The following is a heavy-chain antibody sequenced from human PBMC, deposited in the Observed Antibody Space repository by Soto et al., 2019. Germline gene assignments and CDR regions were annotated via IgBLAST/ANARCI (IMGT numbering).Heavy chain of an antibody. CDR1: GFTFSSYG. CDR3: AKDRSNPGRGSYYYYYYMDV. Sequence: QVQLVESGGGVVQPGRSLRLSCAASGFTFSSYGMHWVRQAPGKGLEWVAVISYDGSNKYYADSVKGRFTISRDNSKNTLYLQMNSLRAEDTAVYYCAKDRSNPGRGSYYYYYYMDVWGKGTTVTVSS. D-gene: IGHD4-4*01. CDR2: ISYDGSNK. J-gene: IGHJ6*03. V-gene: IGHV3-30*18.